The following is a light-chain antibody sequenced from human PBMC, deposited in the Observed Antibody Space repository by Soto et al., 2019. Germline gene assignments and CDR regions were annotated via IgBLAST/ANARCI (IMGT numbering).Light chain of an antibody. J-gene: IGKJ1*01. V-gene: IGKV3-20*01. CDR2: GAS. CDR1: QSVSSSY. Sequence: EIVLTQSPGTLSLSPGDRATLSCRASQSVSSSYLDWYQQKPGQAPRLVIYGASSRATGIPDRFSGSGSGTDFTLTISRLEPEDFAVYYCQQYGSSPPWTFGQGTKVEIK. CDR3: QQYGSSPPWT.